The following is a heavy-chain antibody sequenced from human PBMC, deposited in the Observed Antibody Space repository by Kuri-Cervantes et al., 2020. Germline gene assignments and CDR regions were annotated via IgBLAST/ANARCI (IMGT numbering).Heavy chain of an antibody. J-gene: IGHJ5*02. CDR3: AREGQAYYNFWSGSSWFDP. CDR1: GFTFDDYA. V-gene: IGHV3-9*01. CDR2: ISWNSGNI. Sequence: SLKISCAASGFTFDDYAMYWVRQPPGKGLEWVSGISWNSGNIVYADSVKGRFTISRDNAKNSLYLQMNSLRAEDTAVYYCAREGQAYYNFWSGSSWFDPWGQGTLVTVSS. D-gene: IGHD3-3*01.